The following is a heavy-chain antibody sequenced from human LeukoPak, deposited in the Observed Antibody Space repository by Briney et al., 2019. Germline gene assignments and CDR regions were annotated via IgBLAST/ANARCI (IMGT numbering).Heavy chain of an antibody. CDR3: ARGLAGTFDY. J-gene: IGHJ4*02. CDR1: GGSISSSNW. CDR2: IYHSGST. D-gene: IGHD1-1*01. V-gene: IGHV4-4*02. Sequence: SETLSLTCAVSGGSISSSNWWSWVHQPPGKGLEWIGEIYHSGSTNYNPSLKSRATISVDKSKNQFSLKLSSVTAADTAVYYCARGLAGTFDYWGQGTLVTVSS.